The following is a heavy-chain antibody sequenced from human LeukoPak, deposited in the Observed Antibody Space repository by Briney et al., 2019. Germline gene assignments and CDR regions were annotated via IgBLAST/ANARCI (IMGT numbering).Heavy chain of an antibody. CDR1: GFTFSSYG. D-gene: IGHD3-22*01. CDR3: ARGYSSGSRWLDY. V-gene: IGHV3-33*01. CDR2: IWYDGSNK. J-gene: IGHJ4*02. Sequence: PGRSLRLSCAASGFTFSSYGMHWVRQAPGKGLEWVAVIWYDGSNKYYADSVKGRFTISRDNSKNTLYLQMNSLRAEDTAVYCCARGYSSGSRWLDYWGQGTLVTVSS.